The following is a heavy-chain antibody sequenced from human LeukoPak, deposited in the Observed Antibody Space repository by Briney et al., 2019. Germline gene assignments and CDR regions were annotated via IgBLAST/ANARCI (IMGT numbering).Heavy chain of an antibody. Sequence: SETLSLTCTVSGGSISSYYWSWIRQPAGKGLEWIGRIYTSGSTNYNPSLKSRVTMSVDTSKNQFSLKLSSVTAADTAVYYCARDRDGSYSSSWYRDWFDPWGQGTLVTVSS. CDR2: IYTSGST. D-gene: IGHD6-13*01. CDR3: ARDRDGSYSSSWYRDWFDP. V-gene: IGHV4-4*07. CDR1: GGSISSYY. J-gene: IGHJ5*02.